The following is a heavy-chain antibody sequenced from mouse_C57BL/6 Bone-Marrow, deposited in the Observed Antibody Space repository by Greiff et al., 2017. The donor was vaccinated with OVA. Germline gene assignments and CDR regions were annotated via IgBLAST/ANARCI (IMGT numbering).Heavy chain of an antibody. CDR2: INPGSGGT. J-gene: IGHJ4*01. CDR1: GYAFTNYL. V-gene: IGHV1-54*01. CDR3: AKLYGSPYYYAMDY. Sequence: VQLQQSGAELVRPGTSVKVSCKASGYAFTNYLIEWVKQRPGQGLDWIGVINPGSGGTNYNEKFKGKATLTADKSSSTAYMQLSSLTSEDSAVYFCAKLYGSPYYYAMDYWGQGTSVTVSS. D-gene: IGHD1-1*01.